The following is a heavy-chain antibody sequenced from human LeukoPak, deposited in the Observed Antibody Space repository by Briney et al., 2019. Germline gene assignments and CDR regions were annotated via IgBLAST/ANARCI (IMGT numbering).Heavy chain of an antibody. CDR1: GFIFRSYG. D-gene: IGHD2-15*01. Sequence: PGGSLRLSCAASGFIFRSYGMHWVRQAPGSGLEWVAFIRYDGNNEDYVDSVKGRFTISRDNSKNILYLQMNSLRVEDTAVYYCTKASAARCIGVFCYPFDYWGQGTLVTVSS. CDR2: IRYDGNNE. CDR3: TKASAARCIGVFCYPFDY. J-gene: IGHJ4*02. V-gene: IGHV3-30*02.